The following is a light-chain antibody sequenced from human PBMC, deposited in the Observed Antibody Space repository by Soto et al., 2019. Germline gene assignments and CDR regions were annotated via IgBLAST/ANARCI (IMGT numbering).Light chain of an antibody. Sequence: EIVMTQSPATMSVSPGGRDTLSCRASQSVGSNLDWYQQKPGQAPRCLFYGASTRATGFPARFSGSGSGTEFTLTISVLHSEGFGVYYCQQYKNWPLTFVGGTRVEIK. CDR2: GAS. V-gene: IGKV3-15*01. CDR3: QQYKNWPLT. J-gene: IGKJ4*01. CDR1: QSVGSN.